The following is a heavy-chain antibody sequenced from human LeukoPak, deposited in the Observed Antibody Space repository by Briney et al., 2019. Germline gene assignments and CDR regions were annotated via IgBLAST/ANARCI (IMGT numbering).Heavy chain of an antibody. Sequence: SETLSLTCTVSGGSISSSSYYWSWVRQPPGKGLEWIGEIYHSGSTNYNPSLKSRVTISVDKSKNQFSLKLSSVTAADTAVYYCARRYYYGSGSYEPWGQGTLVTVSS. CDR2: IYHSGST. CDR1: GGSISSSSYY. D-gene: IGHD3-10*01. CDR3: ARRYYYGSGSYEP. V-gene: IGHV4-39*07. J-gene: IGHJ4*02.